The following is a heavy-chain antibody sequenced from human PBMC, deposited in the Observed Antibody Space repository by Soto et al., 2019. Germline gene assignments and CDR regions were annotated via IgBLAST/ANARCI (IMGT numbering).Heavy chain of an antibody. D-gene: IGHD2-8*02. Sequence: QVQLQESGPGLVKPSETLSLTCTVSGGSISSYYWSWIRQPPGKGLEYIGYIHYSGSTNYKPSLRRRVTRAVDTSKNQFSLKLSSVTAADTAVYYCARHWTGLDYWGQGTLVTVSS. CDR2: IHYSGST. CDR3: ARHWTGLDY. CDR1: GGSISSYY. V-gene: IGHV4-59*08. J-gene: IGHJ4*02.